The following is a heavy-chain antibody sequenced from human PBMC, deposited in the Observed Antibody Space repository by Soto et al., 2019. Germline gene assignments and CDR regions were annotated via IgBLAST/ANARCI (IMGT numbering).Heavy chain of an antibody. CDR3: AKGDDVWSGLFDY. CDR2: ISWNSGSI. J-gene: IGHJ4*02. V-gene: IGHV3-9*01. CDR1: GFTFDDYA. Sequence: EVQLVESWGGLVQPGRSLRLSCAASGFTFDDYAMHWVRQAPGKGLEWVSGISWNSGSIGYADSVKGRFTISRDNAKNSLYLQMNSLRAEDTALYYCAKGDDVWSGLFDYWGQGTLVTVSS. D-gene: IGHD3-3*01.